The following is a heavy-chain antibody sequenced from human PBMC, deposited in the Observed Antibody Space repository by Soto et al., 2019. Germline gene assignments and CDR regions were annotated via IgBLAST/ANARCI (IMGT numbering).Heavy chain of an antibody. D-gene: IGHD3-9*01. CDR1: GFTFSSYS. J-gene: IGHJ4*02. Sequence: EVQLVESGGGLVQPGGSLRLSCAASGFTFSSYSMNWVRQAPGKGLEWVSYISSSSSTIYYADSVKGRFTISRDNAKNSLYLQMNRLRAEDTAVYYCARDRLRYFDWLSGDYWGQGTLVTVSS. V-gene: IGHV3-48*01. CDR2: ISSSSSTI. CDR3: ARDRLRYFDWLSGDY.